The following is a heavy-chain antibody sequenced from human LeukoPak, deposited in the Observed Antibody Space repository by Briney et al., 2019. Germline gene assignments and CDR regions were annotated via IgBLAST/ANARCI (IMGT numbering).Heavy chain of an antibody. Sequence: PGGSLRLSCAASGFSSNSYWMHWARQAPGKGLVWVARINGDGSSINYADSVKGRFTISRDNSKNTLYLQMNSLRDEDTAVYYCAKHRFESGGYHSTDWGQGTLVTVSS. CDR1: GFSSNSYW. D-gene: IGHD3-22*01. V-gene: IGHV3-74*01. CDR2: INGDGSSI. J-gene: IGHJ4*02. CDR3: AKHRFESGGYHSTD.